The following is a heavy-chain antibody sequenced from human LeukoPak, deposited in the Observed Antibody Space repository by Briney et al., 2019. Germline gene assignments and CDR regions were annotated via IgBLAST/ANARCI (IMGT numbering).Heavy chain of an antibody. CDR2: IYYSGST. J-gene: IGHJ4*02. Sequence: PSETLSLTCTVSGGSISSSSYYWGWTRLPPGKGLEWIGSIYYSGSTYYNPSLKSRVTISVDTSKNQFSLKLSSVTAADTAVYYCARHLIAAAELYDYWGQGTLVTVSS. CDR1: GGSISSSSYY. CDR3: ARHLIAAAELYDY. V-gene: IGHV4-39*01. D-gene: IGHD6-13*01.